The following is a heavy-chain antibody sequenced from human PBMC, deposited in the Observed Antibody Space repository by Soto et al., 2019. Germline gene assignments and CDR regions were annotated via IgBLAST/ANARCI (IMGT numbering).Heavy chain of an antibody. CDR1: GDSFSRYS. V-gene: IGHV1-69*02. J-gene: IGHJ4*02. CDR2: IIPIPDIA. Sequence: QVQLVQSGAEVKKPGSSVKVSCKASGDSFSRYSISWVRQAPGQGLEWMGRIIPIPDIAEYAQKFQGRVTITVDKSMSTAYMELSGLRSEDTAVYYCARVAWAKYYFDFWGQGTPVTVSS. D-gene: IGHD1-26*01. CDR3: ARVAWAKYYFDF.